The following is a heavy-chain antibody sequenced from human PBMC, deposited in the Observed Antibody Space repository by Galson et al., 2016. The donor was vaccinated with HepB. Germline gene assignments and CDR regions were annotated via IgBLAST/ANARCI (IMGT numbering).Heavy chain of an antibody. Sequence: SVKVSCKASGGTFSSYAISWVRQAPGQGLEWMGGIIPILGIANYAQKFQGRVTITADKSTSTAYMELSSLRSEDTAVYYCARSVVLAGFYGMDVWGQGTTVTVSS. V-gene: IGHV1-69*10. J-gene: IGHJ6*02. CDR1: GGTFSSYA. CDR3: ARSVVLAGFYGMDV. D-gene: IGHD2-8*01. CDR2: IIPILGIA.